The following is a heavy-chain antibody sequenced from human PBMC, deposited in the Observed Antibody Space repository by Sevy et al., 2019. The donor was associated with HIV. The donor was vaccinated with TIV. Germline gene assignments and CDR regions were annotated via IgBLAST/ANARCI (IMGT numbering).Heavy chain of an antibody. CDR2: IDSSSTTI. J-gene: IGHJ6*03. CDR3: ARVISPWGYYYSYIDI. CDR1: GFAFSTYN. D-gene: IGHD7-27*01. V-gene: IGHV3-48*01. Sequence: GGSLRLSCAASGFAFSTYNMNWVRQAPGKGLEWVSHIDSSSTTIYYADSVKGQFTISRDNAKNSLYLQMDSLRAEDTAMYYCARVISPWGYYYSYIDIWGIGTTVTVSS.